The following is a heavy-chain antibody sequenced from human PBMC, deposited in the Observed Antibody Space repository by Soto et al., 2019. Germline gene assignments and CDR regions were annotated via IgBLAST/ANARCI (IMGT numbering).Heavy chain of an antibody. CDR1: GFTFRSYN. CDR3: ARDYIVATIRQADAFDI. V-gene: IGHV3-21*01. D-gene: IGHD5-12*01. J-gene: IGHJ3*02. Sequence: GGSLRLSCAASGFTFRSYNMNWVRQAPGEGLEWVSSISSDSSYIYYADSVKGRFTISRDNAKNSLYLQMNSLRAEDTAVYYCARDYIVATIRQADAFDIWGQGTMVTVSS. CDR2: ISSDSSYI.